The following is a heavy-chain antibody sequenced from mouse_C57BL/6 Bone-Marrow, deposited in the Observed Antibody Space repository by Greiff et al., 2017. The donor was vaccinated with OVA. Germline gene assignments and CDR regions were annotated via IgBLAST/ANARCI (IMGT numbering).Heavy chain of an antibody. CDR2: IRSGSSTI. J-gene: IGHJ4*01. CDR1: GFTFSDYG. CDR3: ARKGFRYAMDY. Sequence: EVKLVESGGGLVKPGGSLKLSCAASGFTFSDYGMHWVRQAPEKGLEWVAYIRSGSSTIYYADTVKGRFTISRDNAKNTLFLQMTSLGSEDRAMYYCARKGFRYAMDYWGQGTSVTVSS. V-gene: IGHV5-17*01.